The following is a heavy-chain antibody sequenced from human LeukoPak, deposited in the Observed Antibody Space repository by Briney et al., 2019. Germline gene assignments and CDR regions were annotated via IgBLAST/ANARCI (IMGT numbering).Heavy chain of an antibody. D-gene: IGHD1-7*01. J-gene: IGHJ4*02. Sequence: GWSLRLSCAASGFTFHSYAMSWVRQAPGKGLEWVSAISGIGGRTYYADSVKGRFTISRSNSKNTLYLQVNSCSAQRTALYYCSKDPQLNYYYSDYWGQGTLVTVSS. CDR3: SKDPQLNYYYSDY. CDR1: GFTFHSYA. CDR2: ISGIGGRT. V-gene: IGHV3-23*01.